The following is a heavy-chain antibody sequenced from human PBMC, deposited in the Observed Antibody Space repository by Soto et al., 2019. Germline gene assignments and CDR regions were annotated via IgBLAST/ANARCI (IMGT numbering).Heavy chain of an antibody. CDR2: IYSGGST. D-gene: IGHD2-2*01. V-gene: IGHV3-66*01. Sequence: PGGSLRLSCAASGFTVSSNYMSWVRQAPGKGLEWVSVIYSGGSTYYADSVKGRFTISRDNSKNTLYMQMNSLRAEDTAVYYCAKRPASLVCFDYWGQGTLVTVSS. CDR3: AKRPASLVCFDY. J-gene: IGHJ4*02. CDR1: GFTVSSNY.